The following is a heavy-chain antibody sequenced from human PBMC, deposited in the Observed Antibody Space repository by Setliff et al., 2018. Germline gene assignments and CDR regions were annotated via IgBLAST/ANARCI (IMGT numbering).Heavy chain of an antibody. V-gene: IGHV4-34*01. J-gene: IGHJ5*02. CDR2: INHSGST. CDR3: ARGATPRPTWYGVDWFDP. D-gene: IGHD3-10*01. CDR1: GGSFSGYY. Sequence: KPSETLSLTCAVYGGSFSGYYWSWIRQPPGKGLEWIGEINHSGSTNYNPSLKTRVTISLDTSKNQFSLKLSSVTVADTAVYYCARGATPRPTWYGVDWFDPWGQGTLVTVSS.